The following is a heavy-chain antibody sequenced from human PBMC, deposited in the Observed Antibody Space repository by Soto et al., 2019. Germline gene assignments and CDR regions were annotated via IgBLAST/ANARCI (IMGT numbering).Heavy chain of an antibody. CDR1: GFTFSSYA. V-gene: IGHV3-23*01. CDR3: AKGDRNQPAVFDY. D-gene: IGHD2-2*01. J-gene: IGHJ4*02. Sequence: DVQLLESGGGLLVQPGGSLRLSCAASGFTFSSYAMSWVRQATGKGLEWVSGISGSGSSTYYVDSVKGRFTISRDHSKKTLSLQMNSLRADDTAVYYCAKGDRNQPAVFDYWGQGTLVTVSS. CDR2: ISGSGSST.